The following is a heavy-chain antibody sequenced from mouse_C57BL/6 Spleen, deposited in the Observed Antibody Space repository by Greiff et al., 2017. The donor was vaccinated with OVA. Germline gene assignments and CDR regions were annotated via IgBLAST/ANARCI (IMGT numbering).Heavy chain of an antibody. CDR3: SRLYDGYPRD. CDR2: ISYDGSN. J-gene: IGHJ2*01. V-gene: IGHV3-6*01. CDR1: GYSITSGYY. D-gene: IGHD2-3*01. Sequence: EVKLQESGPGLVKPSQSLSLTCSVTGYSITSGYYWNWIRQFPGNKLEWMGYISYDGSNNYNPSLKNRISITRDTSKNQFFLKLNSVTTEDTATYYCSRLYDGYPRDWGQGTTLTVSS.